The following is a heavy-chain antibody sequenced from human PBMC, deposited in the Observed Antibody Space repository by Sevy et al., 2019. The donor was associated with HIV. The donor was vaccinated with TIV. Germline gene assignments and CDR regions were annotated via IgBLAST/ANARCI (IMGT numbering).Heavy chain of an antibody. CDR1: GFTFSSYW. Sequence: GGSLRLSCAASGFTFSSYWMSWVRQAPGKGLEWVANIKQEGSEKYYVDSVRGRFTISRDNAKNSLYLQMNSLRAEDTAVYYCARASGILTGYFDYWGQGTLVTVSS. J-gene: IGHJ4*02. CDR3: ARASGILTGYFDY. D-gene: IGHD3-9*01. V-gene: IGHV3-7*03. CDR2: IKQEGSEK.